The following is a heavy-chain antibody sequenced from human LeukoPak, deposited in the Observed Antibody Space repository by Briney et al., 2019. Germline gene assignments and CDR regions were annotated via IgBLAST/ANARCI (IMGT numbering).Heavy chain of an antibody. D-gene: IGHD3-3*01. J-gene: IGHJ4*02. Sequence: SVKASCKASGFTFTSSAMQWVQQARGQRLEWIGWIVVGSGNTNYAQKFQERVTITRDMSTSTAYMELSSLRSEDTAVYYCAGGNHYDFWSGDGYFDYWGQGTLVTVSS. CDR1: GFTFTSSA. CDR2: IVVGSGNT. V-gene: IGHV1-58*02. CDR3: AGGNHYDFWSGDGYFDY.